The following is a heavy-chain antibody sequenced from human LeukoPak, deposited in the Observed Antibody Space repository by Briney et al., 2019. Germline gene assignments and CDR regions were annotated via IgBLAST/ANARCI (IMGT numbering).Heavy chain of an antibody. CDR3: AKDQWEAAAGRETYYYYYYMDV. CDR1: GFTFSSYG. CDR2: IRYDGSNK. D-gene: IGHD6-13*01. Sequence: GGSLRLSCAASGFTFSSYGMHWVRQAPGKGLEWVAFIRYDGSNKYYADSVKGRSTISRDNSKNTLYLQMNSLRAEDTAVYYCAKDQWEAAAGRETYYYYYYMDVWGKGTTVTVSS. J-gene: IGHJ6*03. V-gene: IGHV3-30*02.